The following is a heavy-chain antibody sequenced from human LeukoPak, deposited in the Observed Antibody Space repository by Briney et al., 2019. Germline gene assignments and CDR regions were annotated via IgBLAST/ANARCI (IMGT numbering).Heavy chain of an antibody. J-gene: IGHJ5*02. V-gene: IGHV4-59*08. CDR1: GGSISSYY. D-gene: IGHD5-18*01. Sequence: PSETLSLTCTVSGGSISSYYWSWNRQRPGKGLEWIGYIHYSGSTNYNPSLKSRVTISIDTSKSQFSLKLSSVTAADTAVYYCARRGKQLSSRFHPWGPGTLVTVSS. CDR3: ARRGKQLSSRFHP. CDR2: IHYSGST.